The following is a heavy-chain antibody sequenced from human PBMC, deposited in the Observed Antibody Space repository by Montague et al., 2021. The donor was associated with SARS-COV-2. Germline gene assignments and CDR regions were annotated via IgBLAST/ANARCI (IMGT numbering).Heavy chain of an antibody. V-gene: IGHV2-70*01. J-gene: IGHJ4*02. D-gene: IGHD3-3*01. Sequence: PALVKPTQTLTLTCTFSGFSLSTSGMCVSWIRQPPGKALEWLALIDWXDDKYYSTSLKTRLTISKDTSKNQVVLTMTNMDPVDTATYYCARSFLIFGVVIIPAYFDYWGQGTLVTVSS. CDR3: ARSFLIFGVVIIPAYFDY. CDR1: GFSLSTSGMC. CDR2: IDWXDDK.